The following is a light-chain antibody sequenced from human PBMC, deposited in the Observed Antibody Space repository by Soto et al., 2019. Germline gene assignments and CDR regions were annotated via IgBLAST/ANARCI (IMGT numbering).Light chain of an antibody. Sequence: DIQMTQSPYSLSASVGDRVTITCRASQSISSWLAWYQQKPGKAPKLLIYAASNLQSGVPSRFSGSGSGTDFTFTISSLQPEDFATYYCQQTYSTPGWTFGQGTKVDIK. J-gene: IGKJ1*01. CDR1: QSISSW. CDR3: QQTYSTPGWT. CDR2: AAS. V-gene: IGKV1-39*01.